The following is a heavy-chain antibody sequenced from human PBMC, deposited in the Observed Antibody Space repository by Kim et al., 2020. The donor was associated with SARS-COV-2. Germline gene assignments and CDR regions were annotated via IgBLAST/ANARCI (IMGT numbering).Heavy chain of an antibody. Sequence: GGSLRLSCAASGFTFSDYYMSWIRQAPGKGLEWVSYISSSSSYTNYADSVKGRFTISRDNAKNSLYLQMNSLRAEDTAVYYCARADVDYYDSHPTNWYFDLWGRGTLVTVSS. V-gene: IGHV3-11*06. D-gene: IGHD3-22*01. CDR3: ARADVDYYDSHPTNWYFDL. CDR1: GFTFSDYY. CDR2: ISSSSSYT. J-gene: IGHJ2*01.